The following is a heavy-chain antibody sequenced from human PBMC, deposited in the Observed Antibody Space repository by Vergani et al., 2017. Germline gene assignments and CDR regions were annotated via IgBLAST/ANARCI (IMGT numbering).Heavy chain of an antibody. CDR2: TYYSGST. Sequence: QLQLQESGPGLVKPSETLSLTCTVSGSSISSSSYYWGWIRQPPGKGLEWIGSTYYSGSTSYNPSLKSRVTISVDTSKNQFPLKLSSVTAADTAVYYCARRTTMVRGVLEIARYYSDYWGQGTLVTVSS. J-gene: IGHJ4*02. CDR1: GSSISSSSYY. D-gene: IGHD3-10*01. V-gene: IGHV4-39*01. CDR3: ARRTTMVRGVLEIARYYSDY.